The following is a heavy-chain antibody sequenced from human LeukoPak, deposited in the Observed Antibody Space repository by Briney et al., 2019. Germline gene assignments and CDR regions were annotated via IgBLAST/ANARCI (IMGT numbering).Heavy chain of an antibody. J-gene: IGHJ3*02. Sequence: PGESLKISCKGSGYSFTSYWIGWVRQMPGKGLEWMGIIYPGDSDTRYSPSFQGQVTISADKSISTAYLQWSSLKASDTAMYYCATTTPRTYCGGDCYDAFDIWGQGTMVTVSS. D-gene: IGHD2-21*02. V-gene: IGHV5-51*01. CDR1: GYSFTSYW. CDR3: ATTTPRTYCGGDCYDAFDI. CDR2: IYPGDSDT.